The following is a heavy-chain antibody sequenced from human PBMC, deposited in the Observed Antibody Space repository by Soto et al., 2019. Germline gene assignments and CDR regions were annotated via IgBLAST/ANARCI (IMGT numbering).Heavy chain of an antibody. J-gene: IGHJ5*02. Sequence: PGGSLRLSCAASGFTFSSYAMSWVRQAPGKGLEWVSAISGSGGSTYYADSVKGRFTISRDNSKNTLYLQMNSLRAEDTAVYYCAKEGRITMIVVVITTPVGPWFDPWGQGTLVTVSS. CDR2: ISGSGGST. CDR1: GFTFSSYA. D-gene: IGHD3-22*01. CDR3: AKEGRITMIVVVITTPVGPWFDP. V-gene: IGHV3-23*01.